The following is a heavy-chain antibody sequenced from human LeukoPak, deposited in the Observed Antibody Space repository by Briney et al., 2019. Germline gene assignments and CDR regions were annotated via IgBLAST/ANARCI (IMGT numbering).Heavy chain of an antibody. Sequence: SETLSLTCTVSGGSISSSSYYWGWIRQPPGKGLEWIGSIYYSGSTYYNPSLKSRVTISVDTSKNQFSLKLSSVTAADTAVYYCARGVDIVATVFDYWGQGTLVTVSS. J-gene: IGHJ4*02. CDR3: ARGVDIVATVFDY. CDR2: IYYSGST. D-gene: IGHD5-12*01. V-gene: IGHV4-39*07. CDR1: GGSISSSSYY.